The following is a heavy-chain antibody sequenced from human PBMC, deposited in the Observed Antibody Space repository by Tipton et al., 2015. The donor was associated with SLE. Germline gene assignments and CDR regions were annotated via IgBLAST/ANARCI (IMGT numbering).Heavy chain of an antibody. J-gene: IGHJ6*03. CDR2: IYYSGST. CDR1: GGSISSYY. CDR3: ARMGYYYYYMDV. Sequence: GLVKPSETLSLTCTVSGGSISSYYWSWIRQPPGKGLEWIGYIYYSGSTNYNPSLKSRVTISVDTSKNQFSLKLSSVTAADTAVYYCARMGYYYYYMDVWGKGTTVTVSS. V-gene: IGHV4-59*01.